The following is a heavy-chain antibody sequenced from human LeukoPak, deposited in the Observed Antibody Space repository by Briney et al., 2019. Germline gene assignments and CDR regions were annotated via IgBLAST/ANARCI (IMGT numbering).Heavy chain of an antibody. CDR3: ACLRGPSDY. CDR2: ISTI. CDR1: GFTFINYS. J-gene: IGHJ4*02. V-gene: IGHV3-69-1*01. D-gene: IGHD4-17*01. Sequence: GGSLRLSCTASGFTFINYSMNWVRQAPGKGLEWVSSISTIYYADSVRGRFTISRDNTKNSLYLQMDSLTADDTAAYFCACLRGPSDYWGQGTLVTVSS.